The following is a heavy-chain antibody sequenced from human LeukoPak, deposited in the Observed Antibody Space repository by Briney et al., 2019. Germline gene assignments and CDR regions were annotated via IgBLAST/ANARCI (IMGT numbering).Heavy chain of an antibody. CDR3: AIDPNWGTHS. CDR2: IGSSGGGI. V-gene: IGHV3-23*01. Sequence: GGSLRLSCAASGSTFSTYTMYWVRHPPGKRLEWVSIIGSSGGGIHYADSVKGRFTISRDNSKNALYLQMNSLRVEDAAVYYCAIDPNWGTHSWGQGVLVTVSS. CDR1: GSTFSTYT. D-gene: IGHD7-27*01. J-gene: IGHJ4*02.